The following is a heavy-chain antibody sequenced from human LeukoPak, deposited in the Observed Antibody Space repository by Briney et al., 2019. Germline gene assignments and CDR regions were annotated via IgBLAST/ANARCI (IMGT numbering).Heavy chain of an antibody. D-gene: IGHD2-15*01. Sequence: SETLSLTYAVYGGSFSGYYWSWIRQPPGKGLEWIGEINHSGSTNYNPSLKSRVIISVDTSKNQFSLKLNSVTAADTAVYYCARVDGSCSGGSCPSGNWFDPWGQGTLVTVSS. J-gene: IGHJ5*02. V-gene: IGHV4-34*01. CDR3: ARVDGSCSGGSCPSGNWFDP. CDR1: GGSFSGYY. CDR2: INHSGST.